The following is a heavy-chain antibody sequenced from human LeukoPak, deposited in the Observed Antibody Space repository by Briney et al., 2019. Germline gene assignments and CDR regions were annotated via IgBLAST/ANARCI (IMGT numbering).Heavy chain of an antibody. J-gene: IGHJ4*02. D-gene: IGHD4-17*01. CDR2: ISYDGSNK. V-gene: IGHV3-30*04. CDR3: ARDRNGDPQTPDYYFDY. CDR1: GFTFSSYA. Sequence: GGSLRLSCAASGFTFSSYAMHWVRQAPGKGLEWVAVISYDGSNKYYADSVKGRFTISRDNSKNTLYLQMNSLRAEDTAVYYCARDRNGDPQTPDYYFDYWGQGTLVTVSS.